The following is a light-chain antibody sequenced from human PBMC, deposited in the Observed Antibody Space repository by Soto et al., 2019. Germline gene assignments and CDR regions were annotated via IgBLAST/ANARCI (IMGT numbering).Light chain of an antibody. V-gene: IGKV3-11*01. Sequence: EIVLTQSPATLSLSPGERATLSCRASQSVSSYLAWYQQKPGQAPRLLIYDASNRATGIPARFSGSGSGTDFTLTISSLEPEDFAVYDCHQRSNWGTFGGGTKVEIK. CDR3: HQRSNWGT. CDR1: QSVSSY. J-gene: IGKJ4*01. CDR2: DAS.